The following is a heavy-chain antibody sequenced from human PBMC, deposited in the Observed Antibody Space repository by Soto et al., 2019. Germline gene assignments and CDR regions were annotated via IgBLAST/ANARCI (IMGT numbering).Heavy chain of an antibody. J-gene: IGHJ6*02. CDR2: IYYSGST. Sequence: SGTPSLTGAASGGSMSISSFDGCGIRQAPGKGLEWIGSIYYSGSTYYNPSLKSRVTISVDTSKNQFSLKLSSLTAAVTAVYYCWIFGVVRVYYYSGMDVWGQGTTVTVSS. D-gene: IGHD3-3*01. CDR3: WIFGVVRVYYYSGMDV. V-gene: IGHV4-39*05. CDR1: GGSMSISSFD.